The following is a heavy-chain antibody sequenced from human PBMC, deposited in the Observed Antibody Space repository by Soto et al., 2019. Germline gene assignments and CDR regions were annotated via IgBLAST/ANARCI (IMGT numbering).Heavy chain of an antibody. D-gene: IGHD6-13*01. Sequence: PSETLSLTCAVYGGSFSGYYWSWIRQPPGKGLEWIGEINHSGSTNYNPSLKSRVTISVDTSKNQFSLKLSSVTAADTAVYYCARGRRGYSSSWYSDYWGQGTLVTVSS. J-gene: IGHJ4*02. CDR1: GGSFSGYY. CDR2: INHSGST. V-gene: IGHV4-34*01. CDR3: ARGRRGYSSSWYSDY.